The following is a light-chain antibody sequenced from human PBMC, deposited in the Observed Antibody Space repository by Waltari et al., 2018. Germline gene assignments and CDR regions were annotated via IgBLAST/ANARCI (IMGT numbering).Light chain of an antibody. J-gene: IGLJ1*01. V-gene: IGLV2-14*01. Sequence: QSALTQPASVSGSPGQSITISCTGSSSDVGGYNYVSWYQQHPGKAPKVLIYDVSKWPSGVSNRFSGSKSGNTASLTISGIQAEYEADYYCTSYASSGTDVFGTGTKVTVL. CDR3: TSYASSGTDV. CDR1: SSDVGGYNY. CDR2: DVS.